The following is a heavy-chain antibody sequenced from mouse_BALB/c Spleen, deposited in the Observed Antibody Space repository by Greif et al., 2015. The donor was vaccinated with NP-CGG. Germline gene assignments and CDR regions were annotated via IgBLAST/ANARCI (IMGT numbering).Heavy chain of an antibody. CDR1: GFTFTDYY. CDR2: IRNKANGYTT. V-gene: IGHV7-3*02. D-gene: IGHD3-3*01. J-gene: IGHJ1*01. CDR3: ARRASGLGYWYFDV. Sequence: EVQLQESGGGLVQPGGSLRLSCATSGFTFTDYYMSWVRQPPGKALEWLGFIRNKANGYTTEYSASVKGRFTISRDNSQSILYLQMNTLRAEDSATYYCARRASGLGYWYFDVWGAGTTVTVPS.